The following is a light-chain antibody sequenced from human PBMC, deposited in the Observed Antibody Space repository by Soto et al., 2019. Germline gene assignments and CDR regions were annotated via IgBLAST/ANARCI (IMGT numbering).Light chain of an antibody. J-gene: IGKJ1*01. CDR2: AAS. V-gene: IGKV1-39*01. Sequence: DIQMTQSPSSLSASAGDRVTITCRANQSVSDSLNWYQQKPGKVPKLLIYAASSLRSGVPSRISGSGSGTDFTLTISSLQPEDFATYYCHQSYSTPQTFGQGTKVDIK. CDR1: QSVSDS. CDR3: HQSYSTPQT.